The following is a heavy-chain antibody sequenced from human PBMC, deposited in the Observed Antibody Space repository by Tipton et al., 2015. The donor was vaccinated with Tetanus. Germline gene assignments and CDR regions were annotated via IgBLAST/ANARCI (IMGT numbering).Heavy chain of an antibody. CDR2: IYYSGST. CDR1: GDSIRSEDYY. D-gene: IGHD3-9*01. V-gene: IGHV4-30-4*01. J-gene: IGHJ6*03. CDR3: ARLSGSRPSCCYYYYYYVDV. Sequence: TLSLTCSVSGDSIRSEDYYWGWIRQSPGKGLEWLGYIYYSGSTYNNPSPKSRVNISLDAPKNHFSLSLNSVTAADSAAYYCARLSGSRPSCCYYYYYYVDVWGTGTAVAVSS.